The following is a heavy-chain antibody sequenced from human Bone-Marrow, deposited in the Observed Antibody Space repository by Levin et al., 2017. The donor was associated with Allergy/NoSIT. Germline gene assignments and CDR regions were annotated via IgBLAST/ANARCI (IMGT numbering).Heavy chain of an antibody. CDR3: ARDKGGELLGHDYGMDV. CDR2: INPKNGGT. J-gene: IGHJ6*02. Sequence: GESLKISCRASGYILTDYYLHWVRQAPGQGLEYMGRINPKNGGTHSARKFLGRVTMTRDTSINTVYMQLSGLTFDDAAVYYCARDKGGELLGHDYGMDVWGQGTTVTVSS. V-gene: IGHV1-2*06. CDR1: GYILTDYY. D-gene: IGHD1-26*01.